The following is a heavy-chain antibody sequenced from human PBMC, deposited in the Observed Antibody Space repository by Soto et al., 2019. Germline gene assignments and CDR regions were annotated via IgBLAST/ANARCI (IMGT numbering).Heavy chain of an antibody. J-gene: IGHJ5*02. D-gene: IGHD3-16*01. CDR2: IYWDDDK. Sequence: QITLKESGPPLVKSTQTLTLTCTFSGFSLTTSGVGVGWIRQPPGKALEWLALIYWDDDKRYSPSLKSRLTSTKYTCKNPVFRMMTNMCPVDTATYCCAHSLGEDWFDPWGQGTLVTVSS. CDR3: AHSLGEDWFDP. CDR1: GFSLTTSGVG. V-gene: IGHV2-5*02.